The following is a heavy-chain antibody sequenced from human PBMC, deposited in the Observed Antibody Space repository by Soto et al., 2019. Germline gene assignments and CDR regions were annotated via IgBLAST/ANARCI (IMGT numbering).Heavy chain of an antibody. V-gene: IGHV4-39*01. J-gene: IGHJ4*02. D-gene: IGHD2-15*01. CDR1: GGSISSSSYY. Sequence: KTAETLSLTCTVSGGSISSSSYYWGWIRPPPGKGLEWIGSIYYSGSTYYNPSLKSRVTISVDTSKNQFSLKLSSVTAADTAVYYCARHTPAISISDHWGQGTLVTVSS. CDR3: ARHTPAISISDH. CDR2: IYYSGST.